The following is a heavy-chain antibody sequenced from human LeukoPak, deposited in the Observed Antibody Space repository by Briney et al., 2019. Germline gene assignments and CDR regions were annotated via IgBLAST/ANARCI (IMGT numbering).Heavy chain of an antibody. CDR3: AKDARIAVAGTLFDY. Sequence: GGSLRLSCAASGFTFSSYAMSWVRQAPGKGLEWASAISGSGGSTYYADSVKGRFTISRDNSKNTLYLQMNSLRAEDTAVYYCAKDARIAVAGTLFDYWGQGTLVTVSS. D-gene: IGHD6-19*01. V-gene: IGHV3-23*01. J-gene: IGHJ4*02. CDR2: ISGSGGST. CDR1: GFTFSSYA.